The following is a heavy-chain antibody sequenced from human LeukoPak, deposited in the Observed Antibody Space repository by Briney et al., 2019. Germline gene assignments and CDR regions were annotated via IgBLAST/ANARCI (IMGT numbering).Heavy chain of an antibody. CDR1: GGSISSYY. CDR3: ARENISLLWFGELLGYYFDY. CDR2: IYTRGSI. J-gene: IGHJ4*02. Sequence: PSETLSLNCTVSGGSISSYYWSWLRQPAGKGREWIGSIYTRGSINYNPSLKTRVTMSVDTSKNQFSPKLSSVTAADTAVYYCARENISLLWFGELLGYYFDYWGQGTLVTVSS. D-gene: IGHD3-10*01. V-gene: IGHV4-4*07.